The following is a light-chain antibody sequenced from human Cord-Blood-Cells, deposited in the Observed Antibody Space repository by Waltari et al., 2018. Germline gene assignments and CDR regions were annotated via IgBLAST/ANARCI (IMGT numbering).Light chain of an antibody. CDR3: SSYTSSSTLV. J-gene: IGLJ2*01. CDR1: SSDVGGYNY. Sequence: QSALTQPASVSGSPGQSITISCTGPSSDVGGYNYVSWYQQHPGKAPNLMIYEVSNRHSGVSNRFSGSKSGNAAALTISGLQAEDEADYYCSSYTSSSTLVFGGGTKLTVL. CDR2: EVS. V-gene: IGLV2-14*01.